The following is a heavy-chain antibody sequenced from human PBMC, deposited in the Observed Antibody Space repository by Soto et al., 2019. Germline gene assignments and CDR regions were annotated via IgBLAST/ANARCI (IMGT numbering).Heavy chain of an antibody. V-gene: IGHV3-23*01. D-gene: IGHD4-4*01. J-gene: IGHJ6*02. Sequence: PGGSLRLSCAASGFTFSSYAMSWVRQAPGKGLEWVSAISGSGGSTYYADSVKGRFTISRDNSKNTLYLQMNSLRAEDTAVYYCAKEGHLQSKSVFYYYGMDVRGQGTTVTGSS. CDR2: ISGSGGST. CDR1: GFTFSSYA. CDR3: AKEGHLQSKSVFYYYGMDV.